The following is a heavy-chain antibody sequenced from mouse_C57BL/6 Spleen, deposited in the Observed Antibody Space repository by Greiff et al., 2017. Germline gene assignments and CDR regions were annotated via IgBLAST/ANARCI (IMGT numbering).Heavy chain of an antibody. Sequence: VQRVESGAELVRPGTSVKMSCKASGYTFTNYWIGWAKQRPGHGLEWIGDIYPGGGYTNYNEKFKGKATLTADKSSSTAYMQFSSLTSEDSAIYYCARAELGETWFAYWGQGTLVTVSA. CDR3: ARAELGETWFAY. V-gene: IGHV1-63*01. J-gene: IGHJ3*01. D-gene: IGHD4-1*01. CDR2: IYPGGGYT. CDR1: GYTFTNYW.